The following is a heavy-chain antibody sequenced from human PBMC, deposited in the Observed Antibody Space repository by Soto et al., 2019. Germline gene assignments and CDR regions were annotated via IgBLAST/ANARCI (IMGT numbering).Heavy chain of an antibody. CDR1: GGSISTSGYY. J-gene: IGHJ4*02. D-gene: IGHD3-3*01. CDR2: TYYSGST. CDR3: VRHARVEWDLPGLDD. V-gene: IGHV4-39*01. Sequence: QLQLQESGPRLVKPSETLSLICTVSGGSISTSGYYWGWIRQSPGKGLEWIGSTYYSGSTYYNPSLKSRVTISVDTSRNQFSLRLTSLSAPDTAVYYCVRHARVEWDLPGLDDWGLGMLVTVSS.